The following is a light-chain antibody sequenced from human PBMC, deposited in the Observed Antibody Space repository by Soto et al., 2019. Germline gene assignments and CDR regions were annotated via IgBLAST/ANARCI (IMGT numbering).Light chain of an antibody. V-gene: IGKV1-39*01. CDR1: QSISSY. Sequence: DIQMTQSPSSLSASVGDRVTITCRASQSISSYLNWYQQKPGKAPKLLIYAASSLQSGVPSRFSGSGSGTDFPLTSSSLQPEDVATYYCQQSDSTPRTFGQATKVEIK. CDR2: AAS. J-gene: IGKJ1*01. CDR3: QQSDSTPRT.